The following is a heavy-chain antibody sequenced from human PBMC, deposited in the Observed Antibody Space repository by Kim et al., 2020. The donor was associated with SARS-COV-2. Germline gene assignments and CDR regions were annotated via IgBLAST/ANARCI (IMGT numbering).Heavy chain of an antibody. Sequence: GGSLRLSCAASGFTFSSYAMSWVRQAPGKGLEWVSAISGSGGSTYYADSVKGRFTISRDNSKNTLYLQMNSLRAEDTAVYYCANPTVTTWIARGEPAFDIWGQGTMVTVSS. CDR3: ANPTVTTWIARGEPAFDI. CDR1: GFTFSSYA. D-gene: IGHD4-17*01. J-gene: IGHJ3*02. V-gene: IGHV3-23*01. CDR2: ISGSGGST.